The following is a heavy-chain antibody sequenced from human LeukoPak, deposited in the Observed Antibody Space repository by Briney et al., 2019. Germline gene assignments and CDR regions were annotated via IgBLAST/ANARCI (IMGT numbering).Heavy chain of an antibody. J-gene: IGHJ5*02. CDR2: IYYSGST. Sequence: KPSETLSLTCTVSGGSISSYYWSWIRQPPGKGLEWIGYIYYSGSTNYNPSLKSRVTISVDTSKNQFSLKLSSVTAADTAVYYCARDSKGSYGYYNWFDPWGQGILVTVSS. CDR3: ARDSKGSYGYYNWFDP. V-gene: IGHV4-59*01. CDR1: GGSISSYY. D-gene: IGHD5-18*01.